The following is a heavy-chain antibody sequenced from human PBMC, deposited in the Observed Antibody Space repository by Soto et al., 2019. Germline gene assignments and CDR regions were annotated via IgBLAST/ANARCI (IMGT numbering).Heavy chain of an antibody. CDR1: GFSVSSNY. D-gene: IGHD3-3*01. V-gene: IGHV3-53*04. CDR2: IDSDGSA. J-gene: IGHJ6*03. Sequence: EVQLVESGGGLVQPGGSLRLSCAASGFSVSSNYMSWVRQAPGKGLEWVSLIDSDGSAYYTDSVKGRFTISRHNSKNTLNLQMNSLRAEDTAVYYCARENDFWISYGTYHYYMDVWGKGTSVTVSS. CDR3: ARENDFWISYGTYHYYMDV.